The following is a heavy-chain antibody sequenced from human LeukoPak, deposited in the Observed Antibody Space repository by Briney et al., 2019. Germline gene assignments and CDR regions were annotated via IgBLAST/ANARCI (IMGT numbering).Heavy chain of an antibody. CDR2: IYSGDST. D-gene: IGHD1-26*01. V-gene: IGHV3-53*01. J-gene: IGHJ4*02. Sequence: GGSLRLSCAASGFTVSSNYMSWVRQAPGKGLEWVSGIYSGDSTYYADSVKGRFTISRDNSKNTLYLQMNSLRAEDTAVYYCARVYYSGSSYVGFDYWGQGTLVTVSS. CDR1: GFTVSSNY. CDR3: ARVYYSGSSYVGFDY.